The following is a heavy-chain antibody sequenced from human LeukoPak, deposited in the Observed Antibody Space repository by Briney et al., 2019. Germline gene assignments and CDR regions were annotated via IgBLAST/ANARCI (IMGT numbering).Heavy chain of an antibody. V-gene: IGHV3-53*01. CDR3: ARNPYYDFWIGAIGWFDP. J-gene: IGHJ5*02. CDR1: GFTVGSNY. D-gene: IGHD3-3*01. CDR2: IYSGGST. Sequence: GGSLRLSCAASGFTVGSNYMSWVRQAPGKGLEWVSVIYSGGSTYYADSVKGRFTISRDNSKNTLYLQMNSLRAEDTAVYYCARNPYYDFWIGAIGWFDPWGQGTLVTVSS.